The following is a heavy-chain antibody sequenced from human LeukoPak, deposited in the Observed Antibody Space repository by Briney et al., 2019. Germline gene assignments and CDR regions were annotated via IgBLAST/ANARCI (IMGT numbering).Heavy chain of an antibody. J-gene: IGHJ4*02. D-gene: IGHD3-16*01. CDR2: LRGGGET. CDR1: GFTFSSYA. V-gene: IGHV3-23*01. Sequence: PGGSLRLSCAASGFTFSSYAMSWVRQAPARGLEWVSSLRGGGETFYADSVKGRFTLSRDESRSTVYLQMNNLRVEDTAVYFCAKASWVSSADAVLWGQGTLVTVSS. CDR3: AKASWVSSADAVL.